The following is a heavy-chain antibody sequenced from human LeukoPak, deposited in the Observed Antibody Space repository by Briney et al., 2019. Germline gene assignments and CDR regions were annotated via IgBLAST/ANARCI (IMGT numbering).Heavy chain of an antibody. D-gene: IGHD4-17*01. Sequence: SETLSLTCAVYGGSFSGYYWSWIRQPPGKGLEWIGEINHSGSTNYNPSLKSRVTISVDTSKNQFSLKLSSVTAADTAVYYCARGYYGDRYFDYWGQGTLVTVSS. CDR1: GGSFSGYY. CDR2: INHSGST. J-gene: IGHJ4*02. CDR3: ARGYYGDRYFDY. V-gene: IGHV4-34*01.